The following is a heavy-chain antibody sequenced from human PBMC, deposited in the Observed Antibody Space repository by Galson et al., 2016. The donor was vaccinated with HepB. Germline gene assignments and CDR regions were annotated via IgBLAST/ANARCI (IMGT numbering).Heavy chain of an antibody. CDR2: INQSGNI. D-gene: IGHD3-22*01. V-gene: IGHV4-34*01. Sequence: SETLSLTCAVSGASFSGYYWTWIRQPPGKGLEWIGEINQSGNINYNPSLQSRVTISVDTSKDQFSLKLSSVTAADTAVYYCARGGYYFDFNVYYGPDYWGQGTLVTVSS. CDR3: ARGGYYFDFNVYYGPDY. J-gene: IGHJ4*02. CDR1: GASFSGYY.